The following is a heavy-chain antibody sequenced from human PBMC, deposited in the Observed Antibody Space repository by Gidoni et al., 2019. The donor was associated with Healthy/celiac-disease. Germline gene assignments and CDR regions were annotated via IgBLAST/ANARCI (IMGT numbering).Heavy chain of an antibody. CDR3: ATDPGYYYDSSGYYLRDY. V-gene: IGHV1-24*01. CDR1: EYTLTALS. D-gene: IGHD3-22*01. J-gene: IGHJ4*02. CDR2: FDPEDGET. Sequence: QIQLVQSGAEVKTPGPSVKFYCKVSEYTLTALSMHWVRQAPGKGSEWMGGFDPEDGETIYAQKFQGRVTMTEDTSTDTAYMELSSLRSEDTAVYYCATDPGYYYDSSGYYLRDYWGQGTLVTVSS.